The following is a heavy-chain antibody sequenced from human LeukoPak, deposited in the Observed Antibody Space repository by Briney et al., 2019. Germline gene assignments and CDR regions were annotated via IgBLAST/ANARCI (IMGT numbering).Heavy chain of an antibody. CDR3: TTDCTRESLCDAFDI. J-gene: IGHJ3*02. CDR1: GFTFSNDW. CDR2: IKSKTDGGTT. D-gene: IGHD2-8*01. V-gene: IGHV3-15*01. Sequence: PGGSLRLSCAASGFTFSNDWMSWVRQAPGKGLEWVGRIKSKTDGGTTDYAAPVKGRFTISRDDSKNTLYLQMNSLKTEDTAVYYCTTDCTRESLCDAFDIWGQGTMVTVSS.